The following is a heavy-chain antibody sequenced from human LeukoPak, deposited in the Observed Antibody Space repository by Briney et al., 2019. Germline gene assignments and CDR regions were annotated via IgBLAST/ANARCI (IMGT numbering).Heavy chain of an antibody. CDR1: GYTFTSYG. CDR2: ISAYNGNT. J-gene: IGHJ5*02. D-gene: IGHD2-2*01. V-gene: IGHV1-18*01. Sequence: ASVKVSCKASGYTFTSYGISWVRQAPGQGLEWMGWISAYNGNTNYAQKLQGRVTMTRDTSTSTVYMELSSLRSEDTAVYYCARDRVIVVVPESTRVLRGWFDPWGLGTLVTVSS. CDR3: ARDRVIVVVPESTRVLRGWFDP.